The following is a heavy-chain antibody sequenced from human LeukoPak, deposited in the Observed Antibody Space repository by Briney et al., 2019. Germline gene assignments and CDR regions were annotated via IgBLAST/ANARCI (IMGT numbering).Heavy chain of an antibody. D-gene: IGHD5-18*01. CDR1: GYSFTSYW. CDR3: ARQTAMGRSGDY. CDR2: IDPSDSET. Sequence: GESLKISCKASGYSFTSYWIGWVRQMPGKGLEWMGIIDPSDSETRYTPSFQGQVTISLDKSLTTADLQWNSLKASDTAMYYCARQTAMGRSGDYWGQGTLVSVSS. V-gene: IGHV5-51*01. J-gene: IGHJ4*02.